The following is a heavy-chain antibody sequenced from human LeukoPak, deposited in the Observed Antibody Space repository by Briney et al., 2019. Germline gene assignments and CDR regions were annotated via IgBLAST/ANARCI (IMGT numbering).Heavy chain of an antibody. J-gene: IGHJ4*02. D-gene: IGHD3-16*02. Sequence: PSETLSLTCAVYGGSFSGYYWSWIRQPPGKGLEWIGEVNHSGSTNYNPSLKSRVTISVDTSKNQFSLKLSSVTAADTAVYYCARGPNYVWRSYRYFDYWGQGILVTVSS. V-gene: IGHV4-34*01. CDR2: VNHSGST. CDR1: GGSFSGYY. CDR3: ARGPNYVWRSYRYFDY.